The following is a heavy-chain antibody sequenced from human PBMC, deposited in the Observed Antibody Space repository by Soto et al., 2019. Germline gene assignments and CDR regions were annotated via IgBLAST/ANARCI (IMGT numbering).Heavy chain of an antibody. CDR3: ARDRGYDFWSGYYFDY. Sequence: EGSLRLSCAASGFTFSSYGMHWVRQAPGKGLEWVAVIWYDGSNKYYADSVKGRFTISRDNSKNTLYLQMNSLRAEDTAVYYCARDRGYDFWSGYYFDYWGQGTRGTVS. CDR1: GFTFSSYG. CDR2: IWYDGSNK. D-gene: IGHD3-3*01. J-gene: IGHJ4*02. V-gene: IGHV3-33*01.